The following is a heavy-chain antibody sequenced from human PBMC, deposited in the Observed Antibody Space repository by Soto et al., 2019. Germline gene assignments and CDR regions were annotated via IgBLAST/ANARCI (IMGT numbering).Heavy chain of an antibody. Sequence: PGGSLRLSCAASGFTFSSYSMNWVRQAPGKGLEWVSYISSSSSTIYYADSVKGRFTISRDNAKNSLFLQMNSLRAEDTAVYYCARDTSGYQFGFDYWGQGTLVTVSS. CDR2: ISSSSSTI. CDR3: ARDTSGYQFGFDY. J-gene: IGHJ4*02. D-gene: IGHD5-12*01. CDR1: GFTFSSYS. V-gene: IGHV3-48*01.